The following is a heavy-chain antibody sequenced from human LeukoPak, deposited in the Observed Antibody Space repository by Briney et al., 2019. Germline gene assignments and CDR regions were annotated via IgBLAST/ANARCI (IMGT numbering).Heavy chain of an antibody. V-gene: IGHV1-69*13. J-gene: IGHJ4*02. CDR1: VGTFSIYA. CDR2: LIPIFGTA. Sequence: SVKVSCKASVGTFSIYAISWVRQAPGQGLEWRGGLIPIFGTANYAQMLRSRVTITADESTSTAYMELSSLRSEDTAVYYCASLMVRGVHYDYWGQGTLVTVSS. D-gene: IGHD3-10*01. CDR3: ASLMVRGVHYDY.